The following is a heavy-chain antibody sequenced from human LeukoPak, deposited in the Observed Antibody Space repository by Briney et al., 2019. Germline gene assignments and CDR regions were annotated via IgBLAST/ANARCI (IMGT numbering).Heavy chain of an antibody. Sequence: PAGTLSLTCAVYGVSFSGYYWSWIRQPPGKGLEWIGEINHSGSTNYNPSLKTRVTISVDTSKNKFSLKLSSVPAADTAVYYCARGLREDDYWGQGTLVTVSS. CDR3: ARGLREDDY. CDR1: GVSFSGYY. CDR2: INHSGST. V-gene: IGHV4-34*01. J-gene: IGHJ4*02. D-gene: IGHD1-26*01.